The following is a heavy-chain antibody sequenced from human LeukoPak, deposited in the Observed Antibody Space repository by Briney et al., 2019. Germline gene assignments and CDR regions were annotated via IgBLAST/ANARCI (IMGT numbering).Heavy chain of an antibody. CDR1: GFTFSNYW. V-gene: IGHV3-7*01. CDR3: AKEPDY. Sequence: GGSLRLSCAASGFTFSNYWMNWVRQAPGKGLEWVANIKQDGGEKSYVDSVKGRFTISRDNAKNSLHLQMNSLRAEDTAVYYCAKEPDYWGQGTLVTVSS. J-gene: IGHJ4*02. CDR2: IKQDGGEK.